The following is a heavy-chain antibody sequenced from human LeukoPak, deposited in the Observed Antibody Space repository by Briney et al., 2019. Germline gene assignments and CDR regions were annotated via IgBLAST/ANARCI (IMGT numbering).Heavy chain of an antibody. J-gene: IGHJ3*02. CDR1: GFTFTSSA. CDR2: IVVGSGNT. D-gene: IGHD2-2*02. CDR3: AAWVGYCSSTSCYNPDAFDI. Sequence: SVKVSCKASGFTFTSSAMQWVRQARGQRLEWIGWIVVGSGNTNYAQKFQERVTITRDMSTSTAYMELSSLRSEDTAVYYCAAWVGYCSSTSCYNPDAFDIWGQGTMVTVSS. V-gene: IGHV1-58*02.